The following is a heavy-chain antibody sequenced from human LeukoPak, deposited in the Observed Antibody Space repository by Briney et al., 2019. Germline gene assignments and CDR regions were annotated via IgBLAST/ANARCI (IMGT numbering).Heavy chain of an antibody. J-gene: IGHJ3*02. D-gene: IGHD3-10*01. Sequence: GGSLRLSCAASGFTFSSYEMNWVRQAPGKGLEWVSYISFSSATIHYADSVKGRFTVSRDKAKNSLYLQMNSLRAEDTALYFCARDTHYYGSGSPAFDIWGQGTMVTVSS. V-gene: IGHV3-48*03. CDR3: ARDTHYYGSGSPAFDI. CDR1: GFTFSSYE. CDR2: ISFSSATI.